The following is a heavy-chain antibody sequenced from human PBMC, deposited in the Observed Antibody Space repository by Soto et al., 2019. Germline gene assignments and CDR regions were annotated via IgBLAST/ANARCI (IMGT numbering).Heavy chain of an antibody. V-gene: IGHV3-73*01. J-gene: IGHJ4*02. CDR2: IRSKANGYTT. CDR3: NSFDSVGGTSFH. CDR1: GFTFSGSA. D-gene: IGHD2-2*01. Sequence: EVQLVESGGGLVQPGGSLKVSCAASGFTFSGSAMHWVRQASGKGLEWVGRIRSKANGYTTTYAASVKGRFTISRDDSKNTAYLQMNSLKTEDTAVYYCNSFDSVGGTSFHLGQGTLVTVSS.